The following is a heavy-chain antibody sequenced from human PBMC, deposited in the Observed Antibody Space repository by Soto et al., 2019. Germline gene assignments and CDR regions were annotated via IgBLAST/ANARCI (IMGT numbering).Heavy chain of an antibody. CDR1: GASISRDSYY. J-gene: IGHJ3*02. Sequence: SETLSLTCTVSGASISRDSYYWGWIRQPPGKGLEWIGSIYYSGSTYYNPSLKSRVTISVDTSKNQFSLKLSSVTAADTAVYYCARKAYDAFDIWGQGTMVT. V-gene: IGHV4-39*01. CDR3: ARKAYDAFDI. CDR2: IYYSGST.